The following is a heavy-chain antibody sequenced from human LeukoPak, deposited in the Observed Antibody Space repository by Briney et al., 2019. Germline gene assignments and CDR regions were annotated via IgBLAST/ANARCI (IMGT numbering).Heavy chain of an antibody. CDR1: GGSLSSGSYY. CDR2: IYSSGST. V-gene: IGHV4-61*09. Sequence: SETLSLTCTVSGGSLSSGSYYWSWIRQPPGKGLEWIGHIYSSGSTNYNPSLKSRVTISVDTSKNQFSLKLSSVTAADTAVYYCARDLIVVDPAAILYWFDPWGQGTLVTVSS. CDR3: ARDLIVVDPAAILYWFDP. D-gene: IGHD2-2*01. J-gene: IGHJ5*02.